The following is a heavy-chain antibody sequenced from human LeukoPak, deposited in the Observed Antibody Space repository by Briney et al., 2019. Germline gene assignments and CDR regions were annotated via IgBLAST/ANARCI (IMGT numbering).Heavy chain of an antibody. CDR3: ASQLAFRNYYAMDV. V-gene: IGHV3-48*03. CDR2: ISDSVSTM. CDR1: GFTFRRYE. Sequence: GGSLRLSCAASGFTFRRYEMNWVRQAPGKGLEWVSYISDSVSTMYYADSVKGRFTISRDNARNSLYLQMNSLRAEDTAVYYCASQLAFRNYYAMDVWGQGTTVTVSS. D-gene: IGHD6-13*01. J-gene: IGHJ6*02.